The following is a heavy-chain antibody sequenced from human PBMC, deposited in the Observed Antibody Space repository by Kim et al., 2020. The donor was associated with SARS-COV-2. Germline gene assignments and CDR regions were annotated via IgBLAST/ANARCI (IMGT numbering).Heavy chain of an antibody. CDR3: ARGLTAAGANNFDY. V-gene: IGHV4-4*07. J-gene: IGHJ4*02. Sequence: NPALASRVTMSVDTSKTQFSLELTSVTAADTAVYYCARGLTAAGANNFDYWGQGTLVTVSS. D-gene: IGHD6-13*01.